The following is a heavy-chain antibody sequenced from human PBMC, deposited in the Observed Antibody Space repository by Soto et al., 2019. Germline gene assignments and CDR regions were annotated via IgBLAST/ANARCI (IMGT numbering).Heavy chain of an antibody. CDR2: INPNTGTT. V-gene: IGHV1-46*01. CDR3: ARVLEGRYSYESSVY. D-gene: IGHD3-22*01. CDR1: GYTFTNYY. J-gene: IGHJ4*02. Sequence: ASVKVSCKASGYTFTNYYIHWVRQAPGQGLEWVGLINPNTGTTNDAPKFQGRVTMTSDTSTSTACVELSSRRTEDTAVFYCARVLEGRYSYESSVYWGQGTLVTVSS.